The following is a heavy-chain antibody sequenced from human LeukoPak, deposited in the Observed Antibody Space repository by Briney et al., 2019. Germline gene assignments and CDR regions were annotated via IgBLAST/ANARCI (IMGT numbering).Heavy chain of an antibody. CDR3: ARDLSNYYGSGLFDP. Sequence: SETLSLTCTVSGGSISSNNYYWGWIRQPPGKGLEWVGSIYYSGSTYYNPSLKSRVTISVDTSKNQFSLKLSSVPAADTAVYCARDLSNYYGSGLFDPWGQGTLVTVSS. D-gene: IGHD3-10*01. CDR1: GGSISSNNYY. V-gene: IGHV4-39*07. J-gene: IGHJ5*02. CDR2: IYYSGST.